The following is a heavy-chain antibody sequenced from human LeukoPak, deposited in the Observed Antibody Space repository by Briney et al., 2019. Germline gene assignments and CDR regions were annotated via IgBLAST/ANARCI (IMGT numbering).Heavy chain of an antibody. J-gene: IGHJ4*02. Sequence: SETLSLTCTVSGYSISSGYYWGWIRQPPGKGLEWIGSIYHSGSTYYNPSLKSRVTIPVDTSKNQFSLKMSSVTAADTAVYYCARLKEVAAAIDYWGQGTLVTVSS. D-gene: IGHD6-13*01. CDR2: IYHSGST. V-gene: IGHV4-38-2*02. CDR1: GYSISSGYY. CDR3: ARLKEVAAAIDY.